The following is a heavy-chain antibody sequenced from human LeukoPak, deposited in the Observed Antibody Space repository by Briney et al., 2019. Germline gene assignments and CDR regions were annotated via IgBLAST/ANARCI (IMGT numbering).Heavy chain of an antibody. CDR2: IKQDGSEK. J-gene: IGHJ3*02. CDR3: ARVSPKDAFDI. CDR1: GFTFSSYW. V-gene: IGHV3-7*01. Sequence: GGSLRLSCAASGFTFSSYWMSWVRRAPGRGLEWVANIKQDGSEKYYVDSVKGRFTISRDNAKNSLYPQMNSLRAEDTAVYYCARVSPKDAFDIWGQGTMVTVSS.